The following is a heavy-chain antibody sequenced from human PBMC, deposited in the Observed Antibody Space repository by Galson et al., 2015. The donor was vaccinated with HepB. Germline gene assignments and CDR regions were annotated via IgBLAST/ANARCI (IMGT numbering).Heavy chain of an antibody. CDR3: ARDAGGYSYGYFDY. CDR2: ISSNSRYI. J-gene: IGHJ4*02. CDR1: GFTFSSYT. D-gene: IGHD5-18*01. V-gene: IGHV3-21*01. Sequence: SLRLSCAASGFTFSSYTMNWVRQAPGKGLEWVSSISSNSRYIYYAGSVKGRFTISRDNAKISLYLQLNSLRAEDTAVYFCARDAGGYSYGYFDYWGQGMLVTASS.